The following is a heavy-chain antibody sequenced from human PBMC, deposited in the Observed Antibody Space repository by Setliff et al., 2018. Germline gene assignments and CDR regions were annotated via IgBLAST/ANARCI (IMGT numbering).Heavy chain of an antibody. J-gene: IGHJ4*02. V-gene: IGHV1-2*04. D-gene: IGHD3-3*01. CDR2: INPNSGGT. CDR1: GYTFTGYY. CDR3: ARGRDFWSGYLVY. Sequence: WASVKVSCKASGYTFTGYYMHWVRQAPGQGLEWMGWINPNSGGTNYAQKFQGWVTMTRDTSISTAYMELSRLRADDTAVYDCARGRDFWSGYLVYWGQGTLVTVSS.